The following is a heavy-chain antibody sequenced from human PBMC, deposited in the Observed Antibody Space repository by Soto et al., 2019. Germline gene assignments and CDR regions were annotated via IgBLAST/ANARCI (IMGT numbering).Heavy chain of an antibody. V-gene: IGHV3-73*01. D-gene: IGHD1-26*01. Sequence: VGSLRLSCAASGFTFSGSAMHWVRQASGKGLEWVGRIRSKANSYATAYAASVKGRFTISRDDSKNTAYLQMNSLKTEDTAVYYCLVGATRRGYYYYGMDVWGQGTTVTVSS. CDR3: LVGATRRGYYYYGMDV. J-gene: IGHJ6*02. CDR2: IRSKANSYAT. CDR1: GFTFSGSA.